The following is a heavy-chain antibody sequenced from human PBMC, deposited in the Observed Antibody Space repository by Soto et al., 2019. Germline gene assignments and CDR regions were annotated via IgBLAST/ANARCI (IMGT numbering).Heavy chain of an antibody. CDR3: ARGDASGY. V-gene: IGHV4-4*07. J-gene: IGHJ4*02. CDR1: GGSISSSY. Sequence: SETLSLTCSVSGGSISSSYWNWIRQPAGKGLEWIGRFYTTGRASYNPSLKGRPTLSGDTSKNQFSLRLGSVTAADTAVYYCARGDASGYWGQGTLVTVSS. CDR2: FYTTGRA. D-gene: IGHD2-2*01.